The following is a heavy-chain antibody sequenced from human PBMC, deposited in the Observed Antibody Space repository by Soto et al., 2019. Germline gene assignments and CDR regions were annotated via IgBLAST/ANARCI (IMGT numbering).Heavy chain of an antibody. CDR3: AKVIWIRELLYLRWFDP. D-gene: IGHD3-10*01. J-gene: IGHJ5*02. Sequence: EVQLLESRGGLVQPGGALRLTCAAAGFTFSSYAMSWVRQAPGKGLEWVSAISGSGGSTYYADSVKGRFTISRDNSKNTLYLQMNSLRAEDTAVYYCAKVIWIRELLYLRWFDPCGQGTLVTVSS. CDR1: GFTFSSYA. CDR2: ISGSGGST. V-gene: IGHV3-23*01.